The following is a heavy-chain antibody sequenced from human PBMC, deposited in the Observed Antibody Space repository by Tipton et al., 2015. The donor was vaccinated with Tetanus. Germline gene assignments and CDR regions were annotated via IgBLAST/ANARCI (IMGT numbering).Heavy chain of an antibody. V-gene: IGHV4-4*07. D-gene: IGHD1-26*01. CDR2: IYSSGST. CDR1: GGSLSTFY. J-gene: IGHJ6*02. CDR3: ARDFRERSGTYFSYYYTMDV. Sequence: LRLSCTVSGGSLSTFYWNWIRQPAGKGLEWIGRIYSSGSTNYNPSLKSRVTMSIDTSKNQFSLELTSVTAADTAVYYCARDFRERSGTYFSYYYTMDVWGQGTTVTVSS.